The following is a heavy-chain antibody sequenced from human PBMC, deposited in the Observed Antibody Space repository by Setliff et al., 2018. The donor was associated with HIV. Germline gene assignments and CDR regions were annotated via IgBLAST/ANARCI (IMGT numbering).Heavy chain of an antibody. D-gene: IGHD3-22*01. J-gene: IGHJ4*02. CDR3: AKELAASGLGYFAS. CDR2: ILSTGERT. CDR1: GFTFSNYA. Sequence: GGSLRLSCAASGFTFSNYAVSWVRQAPGEGLEWVSAILSTGERTFYADSVKGRFTISRDNSKNTVYLQMNSLRAEDMAEYYCAKELAASGLGYFASWGRGILVTVSS. V-gene: IGHV3-23*01.